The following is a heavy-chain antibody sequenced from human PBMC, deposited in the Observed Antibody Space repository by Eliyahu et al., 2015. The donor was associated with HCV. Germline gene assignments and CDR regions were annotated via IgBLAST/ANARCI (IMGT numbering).Heavy chain of an antibody. Sequence: EVQLLESGGGLVQPGGSLGLSCAASGFNFGAYAMTWVRQAPGKRLEWISTFSGGAGGTFYADSVKGRFTISRDNSRGTLHLQMSSLRVEDTAIYYCAKGALGSDRRSHLDCWGQGTLVTVSS. V-gene: IGHV3-23*01. CDR1: GFNFGAYA. J-gene: IGHJ4*02. CDR3: AKGALGSDRRSHLDC. D-gene: IGHD3-10*01. CDR2: FSGGAGGT.